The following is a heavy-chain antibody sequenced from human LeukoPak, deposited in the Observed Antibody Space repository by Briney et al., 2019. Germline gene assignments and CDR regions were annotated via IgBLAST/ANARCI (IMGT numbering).Heavy chain of an antibody. CDR2: IIPTLGIA. D-gene: IGHD5-24*01. Sequence: SVKVSCKASGGTFSSYAISWVRQAPGQGLEWMGRIIPTLGIANYAQKFQGRVTITADKSTSTAYMELSSLRSEDTAVYYCARGGETSRDGYNCNYWGQGTLVTVPS. CDR3: ARGGETSRDGYNCNY. J-gene: IGHJ4*02. V-gene: IGHV1-69*04. CDR1: GGTFSSYA.